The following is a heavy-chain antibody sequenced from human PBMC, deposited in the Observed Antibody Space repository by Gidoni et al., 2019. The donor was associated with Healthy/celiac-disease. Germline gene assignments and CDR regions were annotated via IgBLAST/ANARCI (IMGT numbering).Heavy chain of an antibody. CDR3: AKDRMEYGSGSYLYYYGMDV. CDR1: GFTFSSYG. CDR2: ISYDGSNK. V-gene: IGHV3-30*18. J-gene: IGHJ6*02. Sequence: QVQLVESGGGVVQPGRSLRLSCAASGFTFSSYGMHWVRQAPGKGLEWVAVISYDGSNKYYADSVKGRFTISRDNSKNTLYLQMNSLRAEDTAVYYCAKDRMEYGSGSYLYYYGMDVWGQGTTVTVSS. D-gene: IGHD3-10*01.